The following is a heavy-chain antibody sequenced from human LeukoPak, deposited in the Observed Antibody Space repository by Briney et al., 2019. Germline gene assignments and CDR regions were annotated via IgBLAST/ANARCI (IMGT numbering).Heavy chain of an antibody. CDR2: INHSGST. V-gene: IGHV4-39*07. D-gene: IGHD3-22*01. Sequence: PSETLSLTCTVSGGSISSGGYYWSWIRQPPGKGLEWIGEINHSGSTNYNPSLKSRVTISVDTSKNQFSLKLSSVTAADTAVYYCASDSSGYYYVHWGQGTLVTVSS. J-gene: IGHJ4*02. CDR1: GGSISSGGYY. CDR3: ASDSSGYYYVH.